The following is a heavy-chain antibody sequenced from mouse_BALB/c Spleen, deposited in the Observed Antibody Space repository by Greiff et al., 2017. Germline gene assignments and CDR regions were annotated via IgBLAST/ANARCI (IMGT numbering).Heavy chain of an antibody. CDR1: GFSLTSYG. J-gene: IGHJ4*01. D-gene: IGHD3-3*01. Sequence: QVQLQQSGPGLVQPSQSLSNTCTVSGFSLTSYGVHWVRQSPGKGLEWLGVIWSGGSTDYNAAFISRLSISKDNSKSQVFFKMNSLQANDTAIYYCARPSRAMDYWGQGTSVTVSS. V-gene: IGHV2-2*02. CDR2: IWSGGST. CDR3: ARPSRAMDY.